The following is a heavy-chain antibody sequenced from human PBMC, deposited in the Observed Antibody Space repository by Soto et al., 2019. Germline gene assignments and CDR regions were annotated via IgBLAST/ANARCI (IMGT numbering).Heavy chain of an antibody. CDR1: GYTLTELS. CDR2: FDPEDGET. V-gene: IGHV1-24*01. CDR3: ATAYKRLRLGELSLLAFDI. Sequence: ASVKVSCKVSGYTLTELSMHWVRQAPGKGLEWMGGFDPEDGETIYAQKFQGRVTMTEDTSTDTAYMELSSLRSEDTAVYYCATAYKRLRLGELSLLAFDIWGQGTMVTVSS. J-gene: IGHJ3*02. D-gene: IGHD3-16*02.